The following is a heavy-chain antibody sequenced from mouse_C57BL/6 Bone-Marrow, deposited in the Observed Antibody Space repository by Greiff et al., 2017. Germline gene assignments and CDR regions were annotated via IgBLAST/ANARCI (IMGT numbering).Heavy chain of an antibody. CDR3: ARVEGYSNYHYFDY. D-gene: IGHD2-5*01. Sequence: QVQLLQSGAELVKPGASVKLSCKASGYTFTTYPIEWMKQTHGKSLEWIGNFHPYNDDTKYNEKFKGKATLTVEQSSSTVYLELSRLTSDDSAVYYGARVEGYSNYHYFDYWGQGTTLTVSS. CDR1: GYTFTTYP. J-gene: IGHJ2*01. V-gene: IGHV1-47*01. CDR2: FHPYNDDT.